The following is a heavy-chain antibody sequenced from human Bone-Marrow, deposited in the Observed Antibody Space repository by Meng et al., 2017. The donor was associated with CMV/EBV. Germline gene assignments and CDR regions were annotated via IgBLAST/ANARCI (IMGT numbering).Heavy chain of an antibody. Sequence: SLKISCAASGFTFDDYAMHWVRQAPGKGLEWVSGISWNSGSIGYADSVKGRFTISRDNAKNSLYLQMNSLRAEDTAVYYCARVVGTGDPSFYDAFDIWGQGTMVTVSS. CDR2: ISWNSGSI. V-gene: IGHV3-9*01. J-gene: IGHJ3*02. D-gene: IGHD5-12*01. CDR1: GFTFDDYA. CDR3: ARVVGTGDPSFYDAFDI.